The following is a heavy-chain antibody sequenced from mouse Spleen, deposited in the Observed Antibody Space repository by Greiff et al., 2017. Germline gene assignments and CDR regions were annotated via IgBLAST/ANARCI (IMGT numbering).Heavy chain of an antibody. J-gene: IGHJ3*01. V-gene: IGHV14-4*02. CDR3: NAWGGYQFAY. Sequence: VQLQQSGAELVRSGASVKLSCTASGFNIKDYYMHWVKQRPEQGLEWIGWIDPENGDTEYAPKFQGKATMTADTSSNTAYLQLSSLTSEDTAVYYCNAWGGYQFAYWGQGTLVTVSA. D-gene: IGHD2-2*01. CDR1: GFNIKDYY. CDR2: IDPENGDT.